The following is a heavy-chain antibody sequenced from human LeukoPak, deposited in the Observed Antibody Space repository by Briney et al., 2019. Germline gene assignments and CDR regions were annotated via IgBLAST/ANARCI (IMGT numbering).Heavy chain of an antibody. CDR3: ARSYLAAAGTPN. J-gene: IGHJ4*02. D-gene: IGHD6-13*01. CDR2: INPNSGGT. CDR1: GYTFTGDY. Sequence: ASVKVSCEASGYTFTGDYMHWVRQAPGQGLEWVGWINPNSGGTNYSQKFQGRVTMTRDTSLSTAYMELSRPRSDDKAVYYCARSYLAAAGTPNWGQGTLVTVSS. V-gene: IGHV1-2*02.